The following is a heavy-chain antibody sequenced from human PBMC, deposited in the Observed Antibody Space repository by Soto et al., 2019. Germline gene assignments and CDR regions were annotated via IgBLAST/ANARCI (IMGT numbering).Heavy chain of an antibody. Sequence: QITLKESGPTLVKPRQTLTLTCTFSGFSLTTDGVGVDWIRQPPGKALEWLGLIYWNDEKRYRPSLQSRLTITKDTSRNQVVLTMTNMDPVDTATYYCAHRTTVTSGINWGQGTLVTVSS. CDR2: IYWNDEK. D-gene: IGHD4-4*01. V-gene: IGHV2-5*01. CDR3: AHRTTVTSGIN. CDR1: GFSLTTDGVG. J-gene: IGHJ4*02.